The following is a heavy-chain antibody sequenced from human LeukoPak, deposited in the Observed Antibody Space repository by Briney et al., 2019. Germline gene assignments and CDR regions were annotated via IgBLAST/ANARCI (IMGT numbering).Heavy chain of an antibody. V-gene: IGHV3-48*01. CDR1: GFTFSSYS. J-gene: IGHJ4*02. CDR2: ISSGSSTI. D-gene: IGHD6-19*01. CDR3: ARALSAGIAEAGTRY. Sequence: GGSLRLSCAASGFTFSSYSMNWVRQAPGKGLEWVSYISSGSSTIYYADSVKGRFTISRDNAKNSLYLQMNSLRAEDTAVYYCARALSAGIAEAGTRYWGQGTLVTVSS.